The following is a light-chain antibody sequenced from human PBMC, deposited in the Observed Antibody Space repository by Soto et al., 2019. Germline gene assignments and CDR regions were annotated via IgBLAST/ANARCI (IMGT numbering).Light chain of an antibody. V-gene: IGKV3-15*01. CDR3: QQYNNWPPT. J-gene: IGKJ1*01. CDR2: GAS. Sequence: EIVMTQSPATLSVSPGERATLSCRASQSVSSNLAWYQQKPGQAPRRLIYGASTRATGIPARFSGSGSGTAFTLTISSLQSEDFAVYYCQQYNNWPPTFGQGTKVEIK. CDR1: QSVSSN.